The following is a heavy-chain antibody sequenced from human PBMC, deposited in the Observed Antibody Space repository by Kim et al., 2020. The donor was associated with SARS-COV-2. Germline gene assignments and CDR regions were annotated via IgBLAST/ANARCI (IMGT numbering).Heavy chain of an antibody. CDR2: ISGSGGST. CDR1: GFTFSSYA. D-gene: IGHD1-26*01. CDR3: AKCLRTWARGGAPFDY. Sequence: GGSLRLSCAASGFTFSSYAMSWVRQAPGKGLEWVSAISGSGGSTYYADSVKGRFTISRDNSKNTLYLQMNSLRAEDTAVYYCAKCLRTWARGGAPFDYWGQGTLVTVSS. J-gene: IGHJ4*02. V-gene: IGHV3-23*01.